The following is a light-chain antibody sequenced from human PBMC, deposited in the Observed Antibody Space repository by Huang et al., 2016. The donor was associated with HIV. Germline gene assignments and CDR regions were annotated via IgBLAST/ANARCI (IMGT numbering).Light chain of an antibody. CDR3: QQYNNWPPWT. V-gene: IGKV3-15*01. Sequence: EVAMTQSPVTLSVSPGERATLSCRASQSVNNKLAWFQQKPGQAPRLLIHDASIRATGIPDRFSGSGSGTEFTLTISSLQSEDFAVYYCQQYNNWPPWTFGQGTKVEIK. CDR1: QSVNNK. J-gene: IGKJ1*01. CDR2: DAS.